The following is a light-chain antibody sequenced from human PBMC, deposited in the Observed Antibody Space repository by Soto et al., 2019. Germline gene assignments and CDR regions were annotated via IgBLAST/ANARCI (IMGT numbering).Light chain of an antibody. CDR1: QSISIW. J-gene: IGKJ1*01. CDR2: KAS. CDR3: QEYNDYSWT. V-gene: IGKV1-5*03. Sequence: DIQMTQSPSTLSASVGDRVAITCRASQSISIWLAWYQQKPGKAPKLLIYKASSLESGVPSRFRGSGSGTEFALTISSLQPDDFATYYCQEYNDYSWTFGQGTNVEIK.